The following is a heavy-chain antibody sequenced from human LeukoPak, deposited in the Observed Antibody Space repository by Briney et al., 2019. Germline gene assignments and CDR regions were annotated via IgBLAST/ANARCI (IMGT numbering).Heavy chain of an antibody. J-gene: IGHJ4*02. CDR3: ARDRFGELSYYFDY. D-gene: IGHD3-10*01. Sequence: ASVKVSCKASGYTFTSYYMHWVRQAPGQGLEWMGWINPNSGGTNYAQKFQGRVTMTRDTSISTAYMELSRLRSDDTAVYYCARDRFGELSYYFDYWGQGTLVTVSS. V-gene: IGHV1-2*02. CDR1: GYTFTSYY. CDR2: INPNSGGT.